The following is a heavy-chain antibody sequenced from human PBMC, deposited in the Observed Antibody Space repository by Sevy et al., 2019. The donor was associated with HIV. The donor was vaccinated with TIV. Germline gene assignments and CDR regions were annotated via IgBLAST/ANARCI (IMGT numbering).Heavy chain of an antibody. Sequence: SETLSLTCNVSGGSISSSSYYWGWIHQPPGKGLEWIGSIYNSGSTYYNPSLKSRVTISVDTSKNHFSLKLSSVTAADTAMYYCARVGEYSSADYWGQGTLVTVSS. CDR1: GGSISSSSYY. V-gene: IGHV4-39*02. D-gene: IGHD6-6*01. J-gene: IGHJ4*02. CDR3: ARVGEYSSADY. CDR2: IYNSGST.